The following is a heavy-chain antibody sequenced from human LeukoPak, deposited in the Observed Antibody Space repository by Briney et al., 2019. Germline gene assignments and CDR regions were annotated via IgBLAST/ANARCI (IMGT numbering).Heavy chain of an antibody. CDR2: IRSKAYGGTT. Sequence: QPGRSLRLSCTASGFTFGDYAMNWVRQAPGKGLEWVGFIRSKAYGGTTEYAASVKGRFTISRDDSKSIAYLQMNSLKTEDTAVYYCTRDRGSYDSSGYYTGGYFQHWGQGTLVTVSS. V-gene: IGHV3-49*04. CDR3: TRDRGSYDSSGYYTGGYFQH. D-gene: IGHD3-22*01. CDR1: GFTFGDYA. J-gene: IGHJ1*01.